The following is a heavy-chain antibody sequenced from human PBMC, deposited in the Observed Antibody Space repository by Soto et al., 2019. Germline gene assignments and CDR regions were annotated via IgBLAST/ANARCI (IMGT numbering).Heavy chain of an antibody. CDR3: ARGGVAGFDY. Sequence: QLQLGQSGAEVKKPGSSVKVSCKASGGTFSSYSISWVRQAPGQGLEWMGRIIPILGIANYAQKFQGRVTITADKSTSTAYMELSSLRAEDTAVYHCARGGVAGFDYWGQGTLVTVSS. CDR1: GGTFSSYS. D-gene: IGHD6-19*01. V-gene: IGHV1-69*02. J-gene: IGHJ4*02. CDR2: IIPILGIA.